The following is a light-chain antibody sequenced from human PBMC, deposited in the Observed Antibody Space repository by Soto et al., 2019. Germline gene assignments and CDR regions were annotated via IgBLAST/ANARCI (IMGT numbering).Light chain of an antibody. V-gene: IGKV1-5*01. Sequence: DIQMTQSPSTLSASVGDRVTITCRASQRISDWLAWYQQKPGKAPKLLIFDASSLESGVPSRFSGSGSGTEFTLTVSSLQPDDFATYHCQQYNSYPWTFGQGTKVEIK. CDR2: DAS. J-gene: IGKJ1*01. CDR3: QQYNSYPWT. CDR1: QRISDW.